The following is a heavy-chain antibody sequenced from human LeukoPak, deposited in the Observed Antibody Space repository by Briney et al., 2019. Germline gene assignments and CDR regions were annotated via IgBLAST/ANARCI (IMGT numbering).Heavy chain of an antibody. D-gene: IGHD3-22*01. Sequence: GGSLRLSCAASGFTFSSYAMSWVRQAPGKGLEWVSAISGSGGSTYYADSVKGRFTISRDNSKNTLYLQMNSLKTEDTAVYYCTATYYYDSSGYYDYSDAFDIWGQGTMVTVSS. J-gene: IGHJ3*02. CDR3: TATYYYDSSGYYDYSDAFDI. CDR1: GFTFSSYA. V-gene: IGHV3-23*01. CDR2: ISGSGGST.